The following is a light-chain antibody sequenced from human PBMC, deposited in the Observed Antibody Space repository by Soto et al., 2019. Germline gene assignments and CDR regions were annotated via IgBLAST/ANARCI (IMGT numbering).Light chain of an antibody. V-gene: IGKV3-15*01. CDR2: RAF. CDR1: QNIYSN. J-gene: IGKJ1*01. CDR3: LQYHNLWA. Sequence: IVITQSPATLSVSPGERVTLSCRASQNIYSNIAWYQQRPGQAPRLLIYRAFTRATGVPARFSGSGSGTDFTLTISSLQSEDFTVYSCLQYHNLWAFGQGTKVDI.